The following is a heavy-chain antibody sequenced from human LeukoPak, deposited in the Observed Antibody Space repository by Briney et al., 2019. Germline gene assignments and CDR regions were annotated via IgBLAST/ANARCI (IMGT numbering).Heavy chain of an antibody. V-gene: IGHV3-23*01. D-gene: IGHD3-3*01. CDR1: GFTFSSYA. CDR3: AKVAYYDFWSGPYNWFDP. J-gene: IGHJ5*02. CDR2: ISGSGGST. Sequence: GGSLRLSCAASGFTFSSYAMSWVRQAPGKGLEWVSAISGSGGSTYYADSVKGRFTISRDNSKNTLYLQMNSLRAEDTAVYYCAKVAYYDFWSGPYNWFDPWGQGTLVTVSS.